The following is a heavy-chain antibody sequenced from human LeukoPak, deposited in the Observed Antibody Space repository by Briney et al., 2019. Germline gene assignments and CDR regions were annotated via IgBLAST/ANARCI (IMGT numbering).Heavy chain of an antibody. J-gene: IGHJ4*02. CDR2: IYYSGST. D-gene: IGHD3-10*01. Sequence: SQTLSLTCTASGGSISSGGYYWSWIRQHPGKGLEWIGYIYYSGSTYYNPSLKSRVTISVDTSKNQFSLEQSSVTAADTAVYYCASSPHYYGSGSYYQPEYYCDYWGQGTLVTVSS. CDR1: GGSISSGGYY. V-gene: IGHV4-31*03. CDR3: ASSPHYYGSGSYYQPEYYCDY.